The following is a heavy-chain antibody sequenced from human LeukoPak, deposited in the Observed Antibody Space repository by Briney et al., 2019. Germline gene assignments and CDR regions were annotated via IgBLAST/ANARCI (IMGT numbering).Heavy chain of an antibody. CDR3: ARGTRVDTAMGPGTYYYGTDV. Sequence: KSGGSLRLSCAASGFTFSDYYMSWIRQAPGKGLEWVSYISSSSYTNYADSVKGRFTISRDNAKNSLYLQMNSLRAEDTAVYYCARGTRVDTAMGPGTYYYGTDVWGKGTTVTVSS. V-gene: IGHV3-11*06. CDR2: ISSSSYT. J-gene: IGHJ6*04. D-gene: IGHD5-18*01. CDR1: GFTFSDYY.